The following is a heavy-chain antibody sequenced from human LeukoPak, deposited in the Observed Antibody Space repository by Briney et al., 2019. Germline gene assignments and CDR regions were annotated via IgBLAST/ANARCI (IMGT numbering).Heavy chain of an antibody. Sequence: GGSLRLSCAASGFTFSSYGMHWVRQAPGKGLEWVAYIQYDGSNEQYADSVKGRFSISRDSSKNILYLQMNSLGAEDTAVYYCAKFFTGEYVRAFDVWGQGTMVTVSS. CDR3: AKFFTGEYVRAFDV. D-gene: IGHD3-10*02. CDR2: IQYDGSNE. V-gene: IGHV3-30*02. CDR1: GFTFSSYG. J-gene: IGHJ3*01.